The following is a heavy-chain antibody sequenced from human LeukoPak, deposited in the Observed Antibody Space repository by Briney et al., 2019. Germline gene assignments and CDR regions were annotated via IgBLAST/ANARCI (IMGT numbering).Heavy chain of an antibody. D-gene: IGHD1-7*01. CDR3: AKDVFWNYSAFDI. V-gene: IGHV3-9*01. J-gene: IGHJ3*02. CDR2: ISWNSGSI. CDR1: GFTFDDYA. Sequence: PGGSLRLSCTASGFTFDDYAMHWVRQAPGKGLQWVSGISWNSGSIGYADSVKGRFTISRDNAKNSLYLQMNSLRAEDTALYYCAKDVFWNYSAFDIWGQGTMVTVSS.